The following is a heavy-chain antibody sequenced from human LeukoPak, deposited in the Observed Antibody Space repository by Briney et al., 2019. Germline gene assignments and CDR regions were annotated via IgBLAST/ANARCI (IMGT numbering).Heavy chain of an antibody. D-gene: IGHD6-13*01. J-gene: IGHJ6*03. CDR2: IIPIFGTA. V-gene: IGHV1-69*06. CDR3: ARDRGIAAAGNYYYYYMDV. Sequence: SVKVSCKASGGTFSSYAISWVRQAPGQGLEWMGGIIPIFGTANYAQKFQGRVTITADKSASTAYMELSSLRSEDTAVYYCARDRGIAAAGNYYYYYMDVWGKGTTVTVSS. CDR1: GGTFSSYA.